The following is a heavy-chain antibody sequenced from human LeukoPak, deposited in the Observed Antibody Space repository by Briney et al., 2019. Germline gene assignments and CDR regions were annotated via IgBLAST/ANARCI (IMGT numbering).Heavy chain of an antibody. CDR3: ARFLRVTGTFDY. CDR2: IYYSGST. D-gene: IGHD4-11*01. Sequence: SETLSLTCTVSGGSISSGDYYWSWIRQPPGKGLEWIGYIYYSGSTYYNPSLKSRVTISVDTSKNQFSLKLSSVTAADTAVYYCARFLRVTGTFDYWGQGTLVTASS. J-gene: IGHJ4*02. CDR1: GGSISSGDYY. V-gene: IGHV4-30-4*01.